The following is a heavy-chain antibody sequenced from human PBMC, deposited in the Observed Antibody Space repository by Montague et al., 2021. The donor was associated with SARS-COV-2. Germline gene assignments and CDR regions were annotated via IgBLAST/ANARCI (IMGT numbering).Heavy chain of an antibody. CDR3: SSHPVWQQLIA. J-gene: IGHJ5*02. CDR1: VLSICHAFW. D-gene: IGHD6-13*01. CDR2: IPPCGCS. Sequence: SETLSLTCAVSVLSICHAFWWRCVRQPPCNPLEWLCEIPPCGCSNYNPSLASRVTISLDYSKNQLSLMLSSVTAADTAMYYCSSHPVWQQLIAWGQGTLVSVSA. V-gene: IGHV4-4*02.